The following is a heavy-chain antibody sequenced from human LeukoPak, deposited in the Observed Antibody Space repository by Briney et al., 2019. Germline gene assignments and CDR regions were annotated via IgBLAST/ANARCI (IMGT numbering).Heavy chain of an antibody. CDR3: ARGCKVVPAATNEVDYYYMDV. D-gene: IGHD2-2*01. CDR2: IIPIFGTA. CDR1: GGTFSSFA. J-gene: IGHJ6*03. Sequence: SVKVSCKASGGTFSSFAISWVRQAPGQGLEWMGGIIPIFGTANYAQKFQGRVTITTDESTSTAYMELSSLRSEDTAVYYCARGCKVVPAATNEVDYYYMDVWGKGTTVTVSS. V-gene: IGHV1-69*05.